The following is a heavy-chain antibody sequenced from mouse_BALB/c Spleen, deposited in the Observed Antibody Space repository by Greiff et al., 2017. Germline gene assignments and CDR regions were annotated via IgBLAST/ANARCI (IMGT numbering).Heavy chain of an antibody. CDR3: ARFPYYGSSSYDMDY. CDR2: INPYNDGT. V-gene: IGHV1-14*01. D-gene: IGHD1-1*01. J-gene: IGHJ4*01. Sequence: VQLQQSGPELVKPGASVKMSCKASGYTFTSYVMHLVNQKPGQGLEWIGYINPYNDGTKSNEKFKGKATLTSDKSSSTAYMEISSLTSEDSAVYYCARFPYYGSSSYDMDYWGQGTSVTVSS. CDR1: GYTFTSYV.